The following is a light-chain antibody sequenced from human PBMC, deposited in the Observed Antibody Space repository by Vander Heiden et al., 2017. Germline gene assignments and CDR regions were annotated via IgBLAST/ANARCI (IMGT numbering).Light chain of an antibody. CDR1: QSVLYSSNNKNY. Sequence: DIVMTQSPDSLAVSLGERATINCKSRQSVLYSSNNKNYLAWYQQKPGQPPKLLIYWASTRESGVPDRFSGSGSGTAFTLTISSLQAEDVAVYYCQQYYSTPWTFGQGTKVEIK. CDR3: QQYYSTPWT. CDR2: WAS. V-gene: IGKV4-1*01. J-gene: IGKJ1*01.